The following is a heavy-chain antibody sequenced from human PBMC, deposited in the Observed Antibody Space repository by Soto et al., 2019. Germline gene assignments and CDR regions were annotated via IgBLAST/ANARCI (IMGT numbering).Heavy chain of an antibody. Sequence: QVQLVQSGAEVKKPGSSVKVSCKASGGTFSSYAISWVRQAPGQGLEWMGGIIPIFGTANYAQKFQGRVTITADKSTSTAYMELSSLRSEDTAVYYCASRGYCSGGSCSTGTGGFDHWGQGTLVTVSS. V-gene: IGHV1-69*06. CDR1: GGTFSSYA. J-gene: IGHJ5*02. CDR2: IIPIFGTA. CDR3: ASRGYCSGGSCSTGTGGFDH. D-gene: IGHD2-15*01.